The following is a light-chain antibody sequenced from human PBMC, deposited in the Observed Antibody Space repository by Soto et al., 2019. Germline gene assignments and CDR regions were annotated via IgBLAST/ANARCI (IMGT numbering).Light chain of an antibody. J-gene: IGKJ4*01. CDR3: QQYGSSPLT. CDR1: QSVSSSY. Sequence: EIGLTQSPGTLSLSPGERATLSCRARQSVSSSYLAWYQQKPGQAPRLLIYGASSRATGIPDRFSGSGSGTDFTLTISRLEPEDFAVYYCQQYGSSPLTFGGGTKVDIK. CDR2: GAS. V-gene: IGKV3-20*01.